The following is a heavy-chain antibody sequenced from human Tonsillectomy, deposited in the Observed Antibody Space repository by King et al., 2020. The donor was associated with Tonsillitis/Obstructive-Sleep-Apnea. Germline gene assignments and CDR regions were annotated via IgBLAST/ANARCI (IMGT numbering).Heavy chain of an antibody. CDR2: IYYRGNT. CDR3: ARVIPRGRFEGSRLDP. J-gene: IGHJ5*02. Sequence: QLQESGPGMVRPSETLSLTCIVSGGSISNSGYDWGWIRQSPGKGLEWIGKIYYRGNTNYNPSLQSRVSISVDTSKNQFSLKFNSVTAADPAVYYCARVIPRGRFEGSRLDPWGQGTLVTVSS. D-gene: IGHD1-26*01. V-gene: IGHV4-39*07. CDR1: GGSISNSGYD.